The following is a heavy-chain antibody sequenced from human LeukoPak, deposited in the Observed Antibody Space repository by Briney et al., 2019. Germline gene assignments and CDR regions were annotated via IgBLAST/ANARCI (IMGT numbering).Heavy chain of an antibody. CDR2: ISGSGGST. J-gene: IGHJ4*02. V-gene: IGHV3-23*01. CDR3: AKYPHGSGSYLYDY. Sequence: PGGSLRLSCAASGFTFSSYAMSWVRQAPGKGLEWVSAISGSGGSTYYADSVKGRFTISRDNSKSTLYLQMNSLRAEDTAVYYCAKYPHGSGSYLYDYWGQGTLVTVSS. D-gene: IGHD3-10*01. CDR1: GFTFSSYA.